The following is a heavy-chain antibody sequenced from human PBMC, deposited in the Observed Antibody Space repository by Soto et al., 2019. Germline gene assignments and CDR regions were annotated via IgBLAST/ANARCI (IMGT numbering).Heavy chain of an antibody. V-gene: IGHV4-59*08. CDR2: IYYSGST. J-gene: IGHJ5*02. CDR1: GGSISSYY. CDR3: AIVLVYGDYAFWFDP. Sequence: SETLSLTCTVSGGSISSYYWSWIRQPPGKGLEWIGYIYYSGSTNYNPSLKSRVTISVDTSKNQFSLKLSSVTAADTAVYYCAIVLVYGDYAFWFDPCSQRTLVPVS. D-gene: IGHD4-17*01.